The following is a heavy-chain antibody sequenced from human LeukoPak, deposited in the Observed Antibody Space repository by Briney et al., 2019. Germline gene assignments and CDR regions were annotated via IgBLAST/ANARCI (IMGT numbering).Heavy chain of an antibody. V-gene: IGHV3-21*01. CDR3: ARASSWYGGGFQH. CDR1: GFTFSSYS. J-gene: IGHJ1*01. CDR2: ISSSSYI. D-gene: IGHD6-13*01. Sequence: PGGSLRLSCAASGFTFSSYSMNWVRQAPGKGLEWVSSISSSSYIYYADSVKGRFTIFRDNAKNSLYLQMNSLRAEDTAVYYCARASSWYGGGFQHWGQGTLVTVSS.